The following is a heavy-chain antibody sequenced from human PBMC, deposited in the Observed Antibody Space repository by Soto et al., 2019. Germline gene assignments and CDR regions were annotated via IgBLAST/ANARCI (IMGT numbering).Heavy chain of an antibody. CDR2: ISYDGNNK. Sequence: QVQLVESGGGVVQPGRSLRLSCAASGFTFSNYGMHWVRQAPGKGQEWVAVISYDGNNKYYADSVKGRFTISRDNSKNTVYLQMNSLRAEDTAVYYCARAGCDGGRCYTLVGLRYGMDVWGQGTTVTVSS. D-gene: IGHD2-15*01. V-gene: IGHV3-30-3*01. J-gene: IGHJ6*02. CDR3: ARAGCDGGRCYTLVGLRYGMDV. CDR1: GFTFSNYG.